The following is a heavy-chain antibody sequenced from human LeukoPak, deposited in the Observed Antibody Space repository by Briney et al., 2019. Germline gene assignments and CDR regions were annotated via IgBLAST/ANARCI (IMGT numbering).Heavy chain of an antibody. J-gene: IGHJ6*02. Sequence: PGGSLRLSCAASGFTVSSNYMSWVRQAPGKGLEWVSVIYSGGSTYYADSVKGRFTISRDNSKNTLYLQMNSLRAEDTAVYYCARDKHSGITMVRGVLYGMDVWGQGTTVTVSS. V-gene: IGHV3-66*01. CDR3: ARDKHSGITMVRGVLYGMDV. D-gene: IGHD3-10*01. CDR1: GFTVSSNY. CDR2: IYSGGST.